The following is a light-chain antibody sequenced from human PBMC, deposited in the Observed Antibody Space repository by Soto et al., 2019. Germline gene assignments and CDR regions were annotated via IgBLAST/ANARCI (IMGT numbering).Light chain of an antibody. CDR3: EQYCSTGYT. V-gene: IGKV3-20*01. CDR1: PSVSRSY. J-gene: IGKJ2*01. CDR2: GAS. Sequence: EMVLTQSQGPLSLSPGERATLSCRASPSVSRSYLAWYQQKPGQAPRLLIYGASSRATGIPDRFSGSGSGTDFPLTISRLEPEDFALYYCEQYCSTGYTFGAGPKLEIK.